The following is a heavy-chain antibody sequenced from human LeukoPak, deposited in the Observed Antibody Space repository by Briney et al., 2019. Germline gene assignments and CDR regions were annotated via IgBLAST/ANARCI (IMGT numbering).Heavy chain of an antibody. Sequence: GGSLRLSCAASGFTVSSNYMSWVRQAPGKGLEWVSVIYSGGSTYYADSVKGRFTISRDNSKNTLYLQMNSLRAEDTAVYYCAKGPAAMTSYYYYYMDVWGKGTTVTVSS. CDR1: GFTVSSNY. CDR3: AKGPAAMTSYYYYYMDV. D-gene: IGHD2-2*01. V-gene: IGHV3-66*01. J-gene: IGHJ6*03. CDR2: IYSGGST.